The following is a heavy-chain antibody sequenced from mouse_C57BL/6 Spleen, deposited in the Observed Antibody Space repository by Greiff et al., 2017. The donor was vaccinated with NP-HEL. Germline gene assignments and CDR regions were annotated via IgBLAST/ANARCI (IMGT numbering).Heavy chain of an antibody. CDR2: ISSGSSTI. J-gene: IGHJ2*01. V-gene: IGHV5-17*01. CDR1: GFTFSDYG. CDR3: ARGGFDY. Sequence: EVMLVESGGGLVKPGGSLKLSCAASGFTFSDYGMHWFRQAPEKGLEWVAYISSGSSTIYYADTVKGRFTISRDSAKNTLFLQMTSLRSEDTAMYYCARGGFDYWGQGTTLTVSS.